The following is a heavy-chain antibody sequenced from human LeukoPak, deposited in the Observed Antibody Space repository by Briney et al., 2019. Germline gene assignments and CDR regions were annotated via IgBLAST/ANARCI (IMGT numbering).Heavy chain of an antibody. CDR2: ISGSGGST. CDR1: GFTFSSYA. Sequence: SGGSLRLPCAASGFTFSSYAMSWVRQAPGKGLEWVSSISGSGGSTYYADSVKGRFTISRDNSKNTLYLEMNSLRAEDTALFYCASNYHDSRGYYHFDYWGQGTLVTVSS. V-gene: IGHV3-23*01. CDR3: ASNYHDSRGYYHFDY. J-gene: IGHJ4*02. D-gene: IGHD3-22*01.